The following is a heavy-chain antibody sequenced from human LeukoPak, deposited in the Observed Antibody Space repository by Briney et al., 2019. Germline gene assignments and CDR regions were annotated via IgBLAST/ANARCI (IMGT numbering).Heavy chain of an antibody. CDR3: AKDSSYYDSSGYYPNPADY. CDR1: GFTFSSYA. V-gene: IGHV3-23*01. D-gene: IGHD3-22*01. Sequence: GGSLRLSCAASGFTFSSYAMGWVRQAPGKGLEWVSAISGSGGSTYYADSVKGRFTISRDNSKNTLYLQMNSLRAEDAAVYYCAKDSSYYDSSGYYPNPADYWGQGTLVTVSS. J-gene: IGHJ4*02. CDR2: ISGSGGST.